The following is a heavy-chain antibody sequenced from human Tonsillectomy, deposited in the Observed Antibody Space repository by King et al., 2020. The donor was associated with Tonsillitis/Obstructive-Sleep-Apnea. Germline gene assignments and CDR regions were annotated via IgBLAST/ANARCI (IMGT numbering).Heavy chain of an antibody. D-gene: IGHD3-16*02. J-gene: IGHJ4*02. CDR3: FSLNTMITFGGVIV. CDR1: GFSFSDSS. CDR2: VRSKANNYGT. Sequence: VQLVESGGDLVQPGGSLKLSCAASGFSFSDSSMHWVRQASGKGLEWVGRVRSKANNYGTSYAASVKGRFTISRDDSKNTAYLQMDSLKTEDTAVYYCFSLNTMITFGGVIVWGQGTLVTVSS. V-gene: IGHV3-73*01.